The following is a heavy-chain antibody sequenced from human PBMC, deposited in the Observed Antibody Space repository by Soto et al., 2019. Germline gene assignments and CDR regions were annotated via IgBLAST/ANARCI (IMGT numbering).Heavy chain of an antibody. J-gene: IGHJ4*02. CDR1: GGSISSSSYY. CDR3: ARHVDYGDFRYLFDY. D-gene: IGHD4-17*01. Sequence: SETLSLTCTVSGGSISSSSYYWGWIRQPPRKGLEWIGSIYYSGSTYYNPSLKSRVTISVDTSKNQFSLKLSSVTAAETAVYYCARHVDYGDFRYLFDYCGQGTLVTVSS. CDR2: IYYSGST. V-gene: IGHV4-39*01.